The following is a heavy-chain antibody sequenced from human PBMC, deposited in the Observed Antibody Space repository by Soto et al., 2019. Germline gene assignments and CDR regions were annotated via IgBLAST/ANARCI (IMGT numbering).Heavy chain of an antibody. Sequence: GGSLRLSCAASGFTFSSYGMHWVRQAPGKGLEWVAVIWYDGSNKYYADSVKGRFTISRDNSKNTLYLQMNSLRAEDTAVYYCARDLSSGWSFDYWGQGTLVTVSS. V-gene: IGHV3-33*01. D-gene: IGHD6-19*01. CDR3: ARDLSSGWSFDY. J-gene: IGHJ4*02. CDR1: GFTFSSYG. CDR2: IWYDGSNK.